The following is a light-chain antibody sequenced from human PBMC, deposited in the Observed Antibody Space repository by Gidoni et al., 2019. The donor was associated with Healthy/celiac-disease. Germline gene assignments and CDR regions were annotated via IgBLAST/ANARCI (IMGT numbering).Light chain of an antibody. V-gene: IGKV1-39*01. Sequence: DIQMTQSPSSLSASVGDRVTITCRASQSISSYLNWYQQKPGKAPKLLLYAASSLQSGVPSRFSGSGTGTDFALTISSLQPEDFATYYCQHRYSTPWLTFGGGTKVEIK. CDR1: QSISSY. J-gene: IGKJ4*01. CDR2: AAS. CDR3: QHRYSTPWLT.